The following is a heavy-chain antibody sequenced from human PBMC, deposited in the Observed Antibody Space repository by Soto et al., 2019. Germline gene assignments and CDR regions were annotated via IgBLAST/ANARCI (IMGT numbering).Heavy chain of an antibody. CDR3: ARPVTEGMATLYFDY. J-gene: IGHJ4*02. Sequence: SETLSLTCAVSGGSISSGGYSWSWIRQPPGKGQEWIGYMYHSGSTYYNPSLKSRVTISIDRSKNQFSLKLSSVTAADTAMYYRARPVTEGMATLYFDYWGQGTLVTVSS. CDR2: MYHSGST. D-gene: IGHD5-12*01. V-gene: IGHV4-30-2*01. CDR1: GGSISSGGYS.